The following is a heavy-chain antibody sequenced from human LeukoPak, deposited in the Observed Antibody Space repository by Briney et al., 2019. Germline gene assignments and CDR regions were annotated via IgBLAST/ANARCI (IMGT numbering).Heavy chain of an antibody. V-gene: IGHV3-53*01. Sequence: GGSLRLSCAASELTVSSTYMSWVRQAPGKGLEWVALMYTGGTTYYADSVKGRFIISRDNSKNTLSLQLNSLRAEDTAVYYCVRDPAAYYFDYWGQGTLFTVSP. CDR3: VRDPAAYYFDY. CDR2: MYTGGTT. CDR1: ELTVSSTY. J-gene: IGHJ4*02. D-gene: IGHD6-13*01.